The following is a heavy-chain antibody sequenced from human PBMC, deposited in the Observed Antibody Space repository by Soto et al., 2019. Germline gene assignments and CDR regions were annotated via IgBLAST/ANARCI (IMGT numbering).Heavy chain of an antibody. CDR1: GGSISSYY. D-gene: IGHD2-15*01. J-gene: IGHJ4*02. V-gene: IGHV4-59*01. Sequence: SETLSLTCTVSGGSISSYYWSWIRQPPGKGLEWIGYIYYSGSTNYNPSLKSRVTISVDTSKNQFSLKLSSVTAADTAVYYCARAWLGYCSGGTCPHFDYWGQGTLVTVSS. CDR3: ARAWLGYCSGGTCPHFDY. CDR2: IYYSGST.